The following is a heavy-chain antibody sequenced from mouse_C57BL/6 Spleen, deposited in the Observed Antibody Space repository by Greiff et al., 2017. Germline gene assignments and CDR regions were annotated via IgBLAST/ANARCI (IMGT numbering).Heavy chain of an antibody. J-gene: IGHJ2*01. Sequence: QVQLQQPGAELVKPGASVKLSCKASGYTFTSYWMHWVKQRPGQGLEWIGMIHPNSGSTNYNEKFKSKATLTVDKSSSTAYMQLSSLTSEDSAVYYCARSDYDGSSYYFDYWGQGTTLTVSS. D-gene: IGHD1-1*01. CDR3: ARSDYDGSSYYFDY. CDR2: IHPNSGST. CDR1: GYTFTSYW. V-gene: IGHV1-64*01.